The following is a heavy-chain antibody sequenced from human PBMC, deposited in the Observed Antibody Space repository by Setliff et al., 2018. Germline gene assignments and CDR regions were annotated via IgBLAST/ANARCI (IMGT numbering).Heavy chain of an antibody. CDR2: IVPIYGPA. V-gene: IGHV1-69*05. CDR1: GGSFRNSG. D-gene: IGHD2-15*01. J-gene: IGHJ3*01. Sequence: SVKVSCKASGGSFRNSGSGWVRQAPGQGLEWIGGIVPIYGPAKYAQKFQGRVEITTDGSTNTAYMELSSLTSDDTATYYCAKASVWVVDANCGSFDVWGQGTVVTVS. CDR3: AKASVWVVDANCGSFDV.